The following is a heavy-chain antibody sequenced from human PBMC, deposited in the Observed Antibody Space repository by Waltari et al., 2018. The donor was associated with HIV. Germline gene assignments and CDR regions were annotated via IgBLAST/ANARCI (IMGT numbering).Heavy chain of an antibody. CDR1: TGHISHTFY. Sequence: QESGPALVKPSDTLSLPCTVSTGHISHTFYWGWVRQFPGTGLEWIGAVYSNGVTHYAPALKCLIGLYVDRSKYQSSLTLTAVTAADKSQYFCVALKPVTGTIDNWGQGTLVTVAS. D-gene: IGHD1-1*01. CDR3: VALKPVTGTIDN. CDR2: VYSNGVT. V-gene: IGHV4-39*01. J-gene: IGHJ4*02.